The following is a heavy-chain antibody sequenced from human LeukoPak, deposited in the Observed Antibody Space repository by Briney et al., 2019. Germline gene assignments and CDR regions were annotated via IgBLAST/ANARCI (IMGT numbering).Heavy chain of an antibody. V-gene: IGHV1-69*04. CDR2: IIPILGIA. J-gene: IGHJ4*02. D-gene: IGHD6-6*01. CDR3: AGDLAARLV. Sequence: SVKVSCKASGGTFNNYAISWVRQAPGQGLEWMGRIIPILGIANYAQKFQDRVTITADKTTSIAYMELSSLKSEDTAVYYCAGDLAARLVWGQGTLVTVSS. CDR1: GGTFNNYA.